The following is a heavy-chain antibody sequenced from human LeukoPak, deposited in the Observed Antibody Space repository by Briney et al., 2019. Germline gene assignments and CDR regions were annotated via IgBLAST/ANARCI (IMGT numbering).Heavy chain of an antibody. CDR2: TRDDESLK. Sequence: GGSLRLSCAASGFTFSHYGMRWVRQAPGKGLEWVAFTRDDESLKYYAGSVRGRFTISRDNSKNTLYLQMNSLRTEDTAIYYCTKYRSGNFDYYPDLDSWGQGILVTVSS. J-gene: IGHJ4*02. CDR1: GFTFSHYG. D-gene: IGHD3-9*01. V-gene: IGHV3-30*02. CDR3: TKYRSGNFDYYPDLDS.